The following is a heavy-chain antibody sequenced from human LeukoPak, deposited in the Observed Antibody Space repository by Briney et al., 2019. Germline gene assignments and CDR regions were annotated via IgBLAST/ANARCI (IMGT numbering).Heavy chain of an antibody. D-gene: IGHD1-26*01. CDR1: GFTFSSYG. V-gene: IGHV3-30*18. CDR2: ISYDGSNK. Sequence: PGRSLRLSCAASGFTFSSYGMHWVRQAPGKGLEWVAVISYDGSNKYYADSVKGRFTISRDNSKNTLYLQMNSLRAEDTAVYYCAKDIPDSGSSSSDYWGQGTLVTVSS. CDR3: AKDIPDSGSSSSDY. J-gene: IGHJ4*02.